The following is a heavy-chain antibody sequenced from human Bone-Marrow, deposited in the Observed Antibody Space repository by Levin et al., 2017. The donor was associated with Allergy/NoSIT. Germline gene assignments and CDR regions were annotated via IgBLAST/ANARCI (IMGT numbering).Heavy chain of an antibody. Sequence: PGGSLRLSCAASGFTFSNSSMNWVRQAPGKGLEWVSYISDSSSSIFYADSVKGRFTISRDNAKNSLFLQMNSLRDEDTAVYYCARDCHHLSYSSTWYYYYGMDVWGQGTTVTVSS. CDR3: ARDCHHLSYSSTWYYYYGMDV. J-gene: IGHJ6*02. CDR2: ISDSSSSI. V-gene: IGHV3-48*02. CDR1: GFTFSNSS. D-gene: IGHD6-13*01.